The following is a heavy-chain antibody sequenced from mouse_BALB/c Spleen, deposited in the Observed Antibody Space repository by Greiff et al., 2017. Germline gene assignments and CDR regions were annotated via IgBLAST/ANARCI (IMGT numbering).Heavy chain of an antibody. J-gene: IGHJ2*01. V-gene: IGHV3-8*02. CDR3: ARGQGTRYFDY. CDR2: ISYSGST. D-gene: IGHD3-3*01. Sequence: EVKVVESGPSLVKPSQTLSLTCSVTGDSITSGYWNWIRKFPGNKLEYMGYISYSGSTYYNPSLKSRISITRDTSKNQYYLQLNSVTTEDTATYYCARGQGTRYFDYWGQGTTLTVSS. CDR1: GDSITSGY.